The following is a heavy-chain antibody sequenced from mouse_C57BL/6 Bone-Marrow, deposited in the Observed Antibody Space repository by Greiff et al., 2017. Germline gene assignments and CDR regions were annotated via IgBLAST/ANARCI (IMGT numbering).Heavy chain of an antibody. CDR2: IYPGGGYT. D-gene: IGHD2-3*01. Sequence: VQLLQSGAELVRPGTSVKMSCKASGYTFTNYCIGWVKQTPGHGLEWIGAIYPGGGYTNYNEKFKGKATLTADKSSSTAYMQFSSLTSEDSAIYYCAREVDGYRYWGQGTTVTDSS. V-gene: IGHV1-63*01. J-gene: IGHJ2*01. CDR1: GYTFTNYC. CDR3: AREVDGYRY.